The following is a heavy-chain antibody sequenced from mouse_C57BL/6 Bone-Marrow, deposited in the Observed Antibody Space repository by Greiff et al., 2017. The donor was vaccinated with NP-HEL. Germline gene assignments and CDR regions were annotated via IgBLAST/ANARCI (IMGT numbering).Heavy chain of an antibody. J-gene: IGHJ2*01. Sequence: DVMLVESGGGLVKPGGSLKLSCAASGFTFSSYAMSWVRQTPEKRLEWVATISDGGSYTYYPDNVKGRFTISRDNAKNNLYLQMSHLKSEDTAMYYCARSQGSWGQGTTLTVSS. V-gene: IGHV5-4*03. CDR2: ISDGGSYT. CDR3: ARSQGS. CDR1: GFTFSSYA.